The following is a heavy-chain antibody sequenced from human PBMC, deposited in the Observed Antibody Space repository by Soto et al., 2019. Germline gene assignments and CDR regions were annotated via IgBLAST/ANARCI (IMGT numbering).Heavy chain of an antibody. J-gene: IGHJ4*02. V-gene: IGHV3-23*01. Sequence: GGSLRLSCAASGFTFSSYAMSWVRQAPGKGLEWVSAISGSGGSTYYADSVKGRFTISRDNSKNTLYLQMNSLRAEDTAVYYCAKSDYYDSSGYSDYFDYWGQGTRVTVSS. CDR2: ISGSGGST. D-gene: IGHD3-22*01. CDR3: AKSDYYDSSGYSDYFDY. CDR1: GFTFSSYA.